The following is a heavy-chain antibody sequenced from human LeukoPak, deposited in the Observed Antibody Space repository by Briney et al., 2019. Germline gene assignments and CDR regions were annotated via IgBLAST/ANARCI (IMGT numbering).Heavy chain of an antibody. CDR2: IRAYNGNT. V-gene: IGHV1-18*01. D-gene: IGHD5-18*01. CDR1: GYTFTSYG. CDR3: ARDTAMVTAFDY. Sequence: ASVKVSCKASGYTFTSYGISWVRQAPGQGLEWMGWIRAYNGNTNYAQKLQGRVTMTTDTSTSTAYMELRSLRSDDTAVYYCARDTAMVTAFDYWGQGTLVTVSS. J-gene: IGHJ4*02.